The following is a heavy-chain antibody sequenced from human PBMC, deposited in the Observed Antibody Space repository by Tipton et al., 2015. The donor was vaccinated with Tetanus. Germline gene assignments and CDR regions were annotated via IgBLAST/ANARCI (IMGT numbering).Heavy chain of an antibody. CDR1: GYSFPHYY. D-gene: IGHD1/OR15-1a*01. CDR2: IHPGDSDI. V-gene: IGHV5-51*01. J-gene: IGHJ5*01. CDR3: ARRRTNTNLFFWFES. Sequence: QLVQSGAEVKKPGESLKISCQASGYSFPHYYIAWVRHMPGKGLEWLGTIHPGDSDIQYSPSFRGQAAISADKSINTAYLQLSGLKASDTAIYYCARRRTNTNLFFWFESWGQGTQVTVSS.